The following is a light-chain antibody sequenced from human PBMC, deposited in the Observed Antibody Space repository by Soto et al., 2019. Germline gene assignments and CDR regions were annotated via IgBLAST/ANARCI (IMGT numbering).Light chain of an antibody. CDR3: SSYAGINKFYV. CDR2: EVS. V-gene: IGLV2-8*01. J-gene: IGLJ1*01. CDR1: SSDIGAYKY. Sequence: QSVLTQPPSASGSPGQSVTISCTGTSSDIGAYKYVSWYQQHPGKAPKLMIFEVSRRPSGVPDRFSGSKSGNTASLTVSGLQAEDEADYYCSSYAGINKFYVFGTGTKLTVL.